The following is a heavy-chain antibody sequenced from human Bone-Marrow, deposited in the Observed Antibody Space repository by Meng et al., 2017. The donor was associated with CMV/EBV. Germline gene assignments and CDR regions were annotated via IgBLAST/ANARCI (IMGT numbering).Heavy chain of an antibody. D-gene: IGHD2-2*01. V-gene: IGHV3-21*01. CDR1: GFTFSSYS. CDR2: ISSSSSYI. CDR3: ARLYCSSTSCPQGMYFDY. Sequence: GESLKISCAASGFTFSSYSMNWVRQAPGKGLEWVSSISSSSSYIYHADSVKGRFTISRDNAKNSLYLQMNSLRAEDTAVYYCARLYCSSTSCPQGMYFDYWGQGTLVTVSS. J-gene: IGHJ4*02.